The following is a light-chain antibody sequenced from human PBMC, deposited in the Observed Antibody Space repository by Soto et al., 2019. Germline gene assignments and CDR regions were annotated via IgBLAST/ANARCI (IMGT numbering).Light chain of an antibody. CDR1: QSIRNN. J-gene: IGKJ4*01. Sequence: EIVMTQSPATLSVSAGERATLSCRASQSIRNNLAWYQQIPGQAPRLLIYGASFRATGTPARFSGGGSGTEFTLTISSLQSDDSAIYYCQQYDTWPPLTFGGGTKVEI. CDR3: QQYDTWPPLT. CDR2: GAS. V-gene: IGKV3-15*01.